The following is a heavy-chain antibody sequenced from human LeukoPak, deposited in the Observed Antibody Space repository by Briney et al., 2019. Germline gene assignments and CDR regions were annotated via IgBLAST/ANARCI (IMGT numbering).Heavy chain of an antibody. CDR2: ISSSSSYI. CDR3: ASGYGDYAAKDY. Sequence: GGSLRLSCAASGFTFSSYSMNWVRQAQGKGLEWVSSISSSSSYIYYADSVKGRFTISRDNAKNSLYLQMNSLRAEDTAVYYCASGYGDYAAKDYWGQGTLVTVSS. D-gene: IGHD4-17*01. J-gene: IGHJ4*02. V-gene: IGHV3-21*01. CDR1: GFTFSSYS.